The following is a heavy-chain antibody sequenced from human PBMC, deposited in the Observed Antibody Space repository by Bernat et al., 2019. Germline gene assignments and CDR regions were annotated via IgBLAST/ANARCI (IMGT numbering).Heavy chain of an antibody. J-gene: IGHJ6*02. CDR2: ISGSGGST. CDR1: GFTFSTYA. V-gene: IGHV3-23*01. CDR3: TKGDYDCWGIYYPRIHFYYYGMDV. Sequence: EVQLLESGGDLVQPGGSLRLSCAASGFTFSTYAMSWVRQAPGKGLEWVSVISGSGGSTYYADSVKGRFTISRDNSKNTLYLQMNSLRAEATAVYSCTKGDYDCWGIYYPRIHFYYYGMDVWGQGTTVTVSS. D-gene: IGHD3-3*01.